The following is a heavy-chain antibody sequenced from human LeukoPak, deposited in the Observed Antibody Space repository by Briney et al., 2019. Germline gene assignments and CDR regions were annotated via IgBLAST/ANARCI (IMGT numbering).Heavy chain of an antibody. CDR3: AREEKNIVVVPTAIKKDY. Sequence: SETLSLTCAIYGGSFSGYYWSWIRQPPGKGLEWIGEINHSGSTNYNPSLKSRVTISVDTSKNQFSLKVSSVTAADTAVYYCAREEKNIVVVPTAIKKDYWGQGTLVTVSS. J-gene: IGHJ4*02. CDR2: INHSGST. D-gene: IGHD2-2*01. CDR1: GGSFSGYY. V-gene: IGHV4-34*01.